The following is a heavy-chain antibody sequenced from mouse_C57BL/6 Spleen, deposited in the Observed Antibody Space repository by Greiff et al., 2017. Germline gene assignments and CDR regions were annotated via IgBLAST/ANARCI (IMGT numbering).Heavy chain of an antibody. D-gene: IGHD2-4*01. CDR3: ARDDYDGYAMDY. V-gene: IGHV5-9*01. CDR1: GFTFSSYT. Sequence: EVKVVESGGGLVKPGGSLKLSCAASGFTFSSYTMSWVRQTPEKRLEWVATISGGGGNTYYPDSVKGRFTISRDNAKNTLYLQMSSLRSEDTALYYCARDDYDGYAMDYWGQGTSVTVSS. CDR2: ISGGGGNT. J-gene: IGHJ4*01.